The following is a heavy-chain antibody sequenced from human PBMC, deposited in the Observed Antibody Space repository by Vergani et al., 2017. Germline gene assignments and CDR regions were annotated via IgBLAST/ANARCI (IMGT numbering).Heavy chain of an antibody. Sequence: QVQLQESGPGLVKPSETLSLTCTVSGGSISSYYWSWIRQPPGKGLEWIGYIYYSGSTNYNPSLKSRVTISVDTSKNQFSLKLSSVTAADTAVYYCARGPMVRGVFSRFDPWGQGTLVTVSS. J-gene: IGHJ5*02. CDR3: ARGPMVRGVFSRFDP. CDR1: GGSISSYY. CDR2: IYYSGST. V-gene: IGHV4-59*01. D-gene: IGHD3-10*01.